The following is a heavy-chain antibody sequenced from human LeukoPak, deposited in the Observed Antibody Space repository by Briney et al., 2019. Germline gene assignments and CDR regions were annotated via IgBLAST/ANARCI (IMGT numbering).Heavy chain of an antibody. CDR2: IIPIFGTA. V-gene: IGHV1-69*05. CDR1: GGTFSSYA. Sequence: ASMKVSFKASGGTFSSYAISWVRQAPGQGLEWMGGIIPIFGTANYAQKFQGRVTITTDESTSTAYMELSSLRSVDTAVYYCARETPDYGGNHEYYFDYWGQGTLVTVSS. D-gene: IGHD4-23*01. CDR3: ARETPDYGGNHEYYFDY. J-gene: IGHJ4*02.